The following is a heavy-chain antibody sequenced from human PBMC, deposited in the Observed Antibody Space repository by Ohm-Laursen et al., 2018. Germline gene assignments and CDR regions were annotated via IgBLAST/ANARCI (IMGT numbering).Heavy chain of an antibody. CDR2: INPNSGGT. D-gene: IGHD6-25*01. CDR1: GYTFTSYY. J-gene: IGHJ4*02. CDR3: ARRYSSGWPFDY. Sequence: GSSVKVSCKASGYTFTSYYMHWVRQAPGQGLEWMGWINPNSGGTNYAQKFQGRVTMTRDTSTSTAYMDLSSLTSDDTAVYYCARRYSSGWPFDYWGQGTLVTVSS. V-gene: IGHV1-2*02.